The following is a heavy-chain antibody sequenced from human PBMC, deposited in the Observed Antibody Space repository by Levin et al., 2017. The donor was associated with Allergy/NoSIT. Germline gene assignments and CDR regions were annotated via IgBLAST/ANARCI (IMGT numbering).Heavy chain of an antibody. J-gene: IGHJ4*02. D-gene: IGHD2-15*01. CDR1: GGSISNYY. V-gene: IGHV4-59*01. CDR3: AREGLPGAPYFDY. Sequence: NPSETLSLTCTVSGGSISNYYWSWLRQPPGKGLEWIGYIYYSGSTNYNPSLKSRVTISVDTSQNQFSLKLSSVTAADTAVYYCAREGLPGAPYFDYRGQGTLVTVSS. CDR2: IYYSGST.